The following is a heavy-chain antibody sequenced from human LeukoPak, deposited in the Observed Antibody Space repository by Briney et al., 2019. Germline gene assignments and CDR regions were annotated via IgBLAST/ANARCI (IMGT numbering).Heavy chain of an antibody. V-gene: IGHV3-33*01. J-gene: IGHJ4*02. CDR3: ARDDTVYFDY. D-gene: IGHD2-2*02. Sequence: HPGGSLRLSCAASGFTFSSYGMHWVRQAPDKGLEWVAIIWYDGSNKFYADSVKGRFTISRDNSKNTLYLQMNSLRAEDTAVYYCARDDTVYFDYWGQGTLVTVSS. CDR1: GFTFSSYG. CDR2: IWYDGSNK.